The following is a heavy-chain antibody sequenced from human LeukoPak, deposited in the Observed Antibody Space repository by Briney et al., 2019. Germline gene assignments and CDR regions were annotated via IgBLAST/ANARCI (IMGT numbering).Heavy chain of an antibody. V-gene: IGHV1-69*05. Sequence: SVKVSCKASGGTFSSYAISWVRQAPGQGLEWMGGIIPIFGTANYAQKLQGRVTMTTDTSTSTAYMELRSLRSDDTAVYYCARDLRGGWKVGDYWGQGTLVTVSS. CDR1: GGTFSSYA. D-gene: IGHD6-19*01. J-gene: IGHJ4*02. CDR2: IIPIFGTA. CDR3: ARDLRGGWKVGDY.